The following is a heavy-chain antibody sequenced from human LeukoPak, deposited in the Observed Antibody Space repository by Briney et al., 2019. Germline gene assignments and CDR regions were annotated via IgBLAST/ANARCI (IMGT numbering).Heavy chain of an antibody. CDR3: ARGYLYGDFPPDLDY. CDR2: ISSSSSYI. J-gene: IGHJ4*02. Sequence: KPGGSLRLSCAASGFTFSSYSMNWVRQAPGKGLEWVSSISSSSSYIYYADSVKGRFTISRDNAKNSLYLQMNGLRAEDTAVYYCARGYLYGDFPPDLDYWGQGTLVTVSS. D-gene: IGHD4-17*01. CDR1: GFTFSSYS. V-gene: IGHV3-21*01.